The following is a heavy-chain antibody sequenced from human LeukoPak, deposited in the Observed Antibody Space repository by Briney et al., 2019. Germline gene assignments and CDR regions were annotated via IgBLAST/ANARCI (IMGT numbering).Heavy chain of an antibody. D-gene: IGHD3-16*02. CDR1: RFTFSNYG. J-gene: IGHJ6*03. CDR2: IRYDGSNK. CDR3: AKEAHNDYVWGSYRYSFYYMDV. V-gene: IGHV3-30*02. Sequence: GGSLRLSCAASRFTFSNYGMHWVRQAPGKGLEWVAFIRYDGSNKYYADSVKGRFTISRDNSKNTLYLQMNSLRAEDTAVYYCAKEAHNDYVWGSYRYSFYYMDVWGKGTTVTISS.